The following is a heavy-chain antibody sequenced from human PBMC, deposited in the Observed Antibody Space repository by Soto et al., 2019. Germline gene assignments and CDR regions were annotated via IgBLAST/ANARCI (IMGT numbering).Heavy chain of an antibody. CDR2: IKQDGSDK. V-gene: IGHV3-7*01. J-gene: IGHJ6*02. CDR3: ARDEVFRGGKGLDV. CDR1: GFTFRNYW. D-gene: IGHD3-3*01. Sequence: PGGSLRLSCAASGFTFRNYWMHWVRQAPGKGLEWVANIKQDGSDKYYVDSVKGRFTISRDNAKNSLYPQMSSLRAEDTAVYYCARDEVFRGGKGLDVWGQGTTVTVSS.